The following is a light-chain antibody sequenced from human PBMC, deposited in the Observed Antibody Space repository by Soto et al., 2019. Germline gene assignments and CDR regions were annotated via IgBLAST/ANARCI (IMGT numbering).Light chain of an antibody. Sequence: QSALTQPASVSGSPGQSITISCTGTSSDVGAYNYVSWYQQHPGKAPKLMIYDVINRPSGVSNRFSGSKSGNTASLTISGLQAEDEADYYCGSYTTGSTVVFGGGTKLTVL. CDR1: SSDVGAYNY. J-gene: IGLJ2*01. CDR3: GSYTTGSTVV. CDR2: DVI. V-gene: IGLV2-14*01.